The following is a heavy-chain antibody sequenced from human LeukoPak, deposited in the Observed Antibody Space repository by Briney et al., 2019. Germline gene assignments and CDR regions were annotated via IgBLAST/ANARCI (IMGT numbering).Heavy chain of an antibody. CDR3: AASYDSSGYPVEY. V-gene: IGHV1-2*01. J-gene: IGHJ4*02. CDR1: GGPFSCSS. CDR2: IIPVSGGT. Sequence: GPVKVSCKASGGPFSCSSLRWGGQAPGQGPAWRGGIIPVSGGTNYAQKLQGRVTTTRDMSTSTAYMEPSSLRSEDTAVYYCAASYDSSGYPVEYWGQGTLVPVSS. D-gene: IGHD3-22*01.